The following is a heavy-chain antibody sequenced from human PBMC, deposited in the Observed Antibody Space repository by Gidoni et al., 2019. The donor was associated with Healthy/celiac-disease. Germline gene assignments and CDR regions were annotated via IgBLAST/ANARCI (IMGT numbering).Heavy chain of an antibody. CDR1: GFTFSSYA. J-gene: IGHJ5*02. V-gene: IGHV3-30-3*01. D-gene: IGHD3-3*01. CDR3: ASRFLGGEKVSDP. Sequence: QVQLVESGGGVVQPGRSLRLSCAASGFTFSSYAMPWVRQAPGKGLEWVAVISYDGSNKYYADSVKGRFTISRDNSKNTLYLQMNSLRAEDTAVYYCASRFLGGEKVSDPWGQGTLVTVSS. CDR2: ISYDGSNK.